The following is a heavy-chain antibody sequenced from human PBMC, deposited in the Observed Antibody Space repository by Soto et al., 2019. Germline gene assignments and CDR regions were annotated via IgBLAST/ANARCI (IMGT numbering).Heavy chain of an antibody. CDR1: GFTFSTYT. D-gene: IGHD1-26*01. CDR2: ISSSSNYI. J-gene: IGHJ4*02. CDR3: ARVGAYRDFDY. V-gene: IGHV3-21*02. Sequence: EVQLVESGGGLVKPGGSLRLSCAASGFTFSTYTMSWVRQAPGKGLEWVSSISSSSNYIYYADSVKGRFTISRDNAKNSQYLQMNSLRAEDTAVYYCARVGAYRDFDYWGQGTLVTVSS.